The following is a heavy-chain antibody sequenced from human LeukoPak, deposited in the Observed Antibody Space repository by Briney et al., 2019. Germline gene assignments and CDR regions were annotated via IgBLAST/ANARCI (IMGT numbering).Heavy chain of an antibody. CDR2: ISAYNGNT. V-gene: IGHV1-18*01. CDR1: GYTFTSYG. Sequence: ASVKVSCKASGYTFTSYGISWVRQAPGQGLEWMGWISAYNGNTNYAQKLQGRVTMTTDTSTSTAYMELRSLRSDDTAVYYCARYVGITMVRGVIIGYNWFDPWGQGTLVTVSS. D-gene: IGHD3-10*01. J-gene: IGHJ5*02. CDR3: ARYVGITMVRGVIIGYNWFDP.